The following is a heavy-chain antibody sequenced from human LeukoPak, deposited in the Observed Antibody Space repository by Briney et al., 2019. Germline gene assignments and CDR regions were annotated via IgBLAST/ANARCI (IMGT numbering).Heavy chain of an antibody. J-gene: IGHJ4*02. V-gene: IGHV1-18*01. CDR1: GYTFTSYG. D-gene: IGHD3-22*01. CDR3: ARDRTYYHDSSGYRPYYFDY. CDR2: ISAYNGNT. Sequence: ASVKVSCKASGYTFTSYGISWVRQAPGQGLEWMGWISAYNGNTNYAQKLQGRVTMTTDTSTSTAYMELRSLRSDDTAVYYCARDRTYYHDSSGYRPYYFDYWGQGTLVTVSS.